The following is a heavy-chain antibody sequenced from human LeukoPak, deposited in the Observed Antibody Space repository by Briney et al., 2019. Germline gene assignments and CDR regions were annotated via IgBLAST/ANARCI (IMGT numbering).Heavy chain of an antibody. D-gene: IGHD4-23*01. CDR1: GYSFITYW. J-gene: IGHJ6*02. CDR3: ARLSTTVVPADIYYCYGMDV. V-gene: IGHV5-51*01. Sequence: GGSLKITCQGPGYSFITYWSAWARQMPGKGLGGRGIFYPGDSDTRYRPAFQGQVTISAYKSISTAYLQWSSLKASNTAMYYCARLSTTVVPADIYYCYGMDVWGQGTTVTVSS. CDR2: FYPGDSDT.